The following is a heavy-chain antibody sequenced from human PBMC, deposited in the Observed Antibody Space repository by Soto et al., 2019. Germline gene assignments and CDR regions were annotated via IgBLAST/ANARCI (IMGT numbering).Heavy chain of an antibody. J-gene: IGHJ4*02. Sequence: QVQLVQSGAEVKKPGASVKVSCKASGYTFSSYDINWVRQATGQGLEWMGWMNPSSGHAGYAQKFQGRVTMTRDTAISTAYMELGSLKSEDTAVYFCARGRGVNLVRGWGQGTLVTVSS. D-gene: IGHD3-10*01. CDR1: GYTFSSYD. V-gene: IGHV1-8*01. CDR2: MNPSSGHA. CDR3: ARGRGVNLVRG.